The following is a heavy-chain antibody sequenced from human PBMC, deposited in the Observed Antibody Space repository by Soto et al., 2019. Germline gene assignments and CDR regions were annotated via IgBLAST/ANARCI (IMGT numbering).Heavy chain of an antibody. D-gene: IGHD3-16*01. V-gene: IGHV3-23*01. Sequence: PGGSLRLSCAASGFKFSNYAMSWVRQAPGKGLEWVSLISATGGGTYYADSVKGRFTISRDNSHNTLYLQVHSLTAEDTAVYYCAKDRRAGGNSAFYFDFWGQAAQVTVSS. J-gene: IGHJ4*02. CDR3: AKDRRAGGNSAFYFDF. CDR1: GFKFSNYA. CDR2: ISATGGGT.